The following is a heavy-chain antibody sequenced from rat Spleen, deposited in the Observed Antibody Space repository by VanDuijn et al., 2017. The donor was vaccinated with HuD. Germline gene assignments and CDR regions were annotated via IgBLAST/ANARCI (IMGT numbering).Heavy chain of an antibody. D-gene: IGHD1-2*01. Sequence: EVQLVESGGGQVQPGRSLKLSCVASGFTFNNYWMTWIRQAPGKGLEWVASITNTGRSTYYPDSVRGRFTISRDNAKSTLYLQMDSLRSEDTATYYCARHDYYSSSIGYWFAYWGQGTLVTVSS. V-gene: IGHV5-31*01. J-gene: IGHJ3*01. CDR1: GFTFNNYW. CDR2: ITNTGRST. CDR3: ARHDYYSSSIGYWFAY.